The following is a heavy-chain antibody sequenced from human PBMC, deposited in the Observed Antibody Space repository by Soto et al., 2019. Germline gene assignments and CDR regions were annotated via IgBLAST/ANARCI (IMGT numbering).Heavy chain of an antibody. CDR3: ARPHNHGDSDWVDT. V-gene: IGHV4-59*08. CDR1: GASIGSFY. J-gene: IGHJ5*02. D-gene: IGHD1-1*01. CDR2: VDNMGRP. Sequence: QVQLQESGPGLVKPSETLSLTCSVSGASIGSFYWTWIRQPLGKGLEWIGYVDNMGRPDYNPSFKGRAAISVPTPKNRLFLHVTSVPDADRAIYFCARPHNHGDSDWVDTWGQGTLVTFSS.